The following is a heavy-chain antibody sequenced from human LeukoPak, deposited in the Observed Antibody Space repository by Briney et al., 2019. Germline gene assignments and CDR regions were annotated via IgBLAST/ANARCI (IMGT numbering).Heavy chain of an antibody. D-gene: IGHD3-16*02. Sequence: GGSLRLSCAASGFTFSNAWMSWVRQAPGKGLEWVGRIKSKTDGGTTDYAAPVKGRFTISRDDSKNTLYLQMNSLKTEDTAVYYCTTDPESLGELSLRFDPWGQGTLVTVSS. V-gene: IGHV3-15*01. CDR3: TTDPESLGELSLRFDP. CDR2: IKSKTDGGTT. J-gene: IGHJ5*02. CDR1: GFTFSNAW.